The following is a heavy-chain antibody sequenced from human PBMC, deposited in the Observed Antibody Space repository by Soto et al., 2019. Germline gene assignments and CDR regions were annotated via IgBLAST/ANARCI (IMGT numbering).Heavy chain of an antibody. D-gene: IGHD5-12*01. V-gene: IGHV4-34*01. Sequence: QVQLQQWGAGLLKPSETLSLTCAVNGGSLTGYYWSWIRQPQGKGLEWIGEIKDGGVTNYSPSLKSLLTMASDTSKNQYSLILNSVPATDTAVYFCARGQEGVVATHWEQGSLVTVSS. J-gene: IGHJ4*02. CDR1: GGSLTGYY. CDR2: IKDGGVT. CDR3: ARGQEGVVATH.